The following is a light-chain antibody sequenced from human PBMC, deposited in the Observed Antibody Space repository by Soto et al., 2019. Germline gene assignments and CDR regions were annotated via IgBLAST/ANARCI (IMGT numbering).Light chain of an antibody. Sequence: DIQMTQSPSSVSASVGDRVTITCRASQAISSWLGWYQQKPGKAPKLRIYKASTLQSGVPSRFSGSASGTDFTLTISVLQPEDFATYYCQQASSFPFTFGGGTEVEIK. CDR1: QAISSW. CDR2: KAS. CDR3: QQASSFPFT. J-gene: IGKJ4*01. V-gene: IGKV1-12*01.